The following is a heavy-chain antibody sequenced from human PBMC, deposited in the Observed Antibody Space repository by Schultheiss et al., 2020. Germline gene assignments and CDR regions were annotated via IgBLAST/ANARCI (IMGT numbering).Heavy chain of an antibody. J-gene: IGHJ6*02. V-gene: IGHV4-31*03. Sequence: LRLSCTVSGGSISSGGYYWSWIRQHPGKGLEWIGYIYYSGSTYYNPSLKSRVTISVDTSKNQFSLKLSSVTAADTAVYYCARDARARISSSPTGMDVWGQGTTVTVSS. CDR3: ARDARARISSSPTGMDV. D-gene: IGHD6-6*01. CDR2: IYYSGST. CDR1: GGSISSGGYY.